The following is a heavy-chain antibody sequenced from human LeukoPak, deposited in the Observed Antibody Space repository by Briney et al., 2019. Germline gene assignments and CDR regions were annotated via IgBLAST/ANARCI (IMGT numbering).Heavy chain of an antibody. CDR2: IGTAGDP. D-gene: IGHD5-18*01. V-gene: IGHV3-13*05. J-gene: IGHJ6*04. CDR1: GFTFSSYD. Sequence: GGSLRLSCAASGFTFSSYDTHWVRQATGKGLEWVSAIGTAGDPYYPGSVRGRFTISRENAKNSLYLQMNSLRAGDTAVYYCARGRHVRRQLWLSGHIWDGMDVWGKGTTVTVSS. CDR3: ARGRHVRRQLWLSGHIWDGMDV.